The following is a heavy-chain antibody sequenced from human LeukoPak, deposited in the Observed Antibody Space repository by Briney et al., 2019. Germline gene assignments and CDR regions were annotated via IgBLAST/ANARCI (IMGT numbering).Heavy chain of an antibody. CDR1: GYTFTSYG. Sequence: ASVKVSCKASGYTFTSYGISWVRQAPGQRLEWIGWIVVGSGNTNYAQKFQERVTITRDMSTSTAYMELSSLRSEDTAVYYCAAVSRDGYNHDAFDIWGQGTMVTVSS. CDR2: IVVGSGNT. CDR3: AAVSRDGYNHDAFDI. J-gene: IGHJ3*02. V-gene: IGHV1-58*02. D-gene: IGHD5-24*01.